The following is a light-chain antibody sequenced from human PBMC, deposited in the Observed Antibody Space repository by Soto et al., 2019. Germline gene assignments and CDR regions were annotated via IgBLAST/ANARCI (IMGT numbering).Light chain of an antibody. V-gene: IGKV3-15*01. CDR1: HDFGPH. J-gene: IGKJ1*01. CDR3: QQYNTWPRT. Sequence: EIVMTQSPATLSVSPGERATLSCRASHDFGPHLAWYQHKPGQAPRLLISLASTRATGIPVRFSGSGSGTEFTLTITSLQSEDYAVYYCQQYNTWPRTFGQGTKVE. CDR2: LAS.